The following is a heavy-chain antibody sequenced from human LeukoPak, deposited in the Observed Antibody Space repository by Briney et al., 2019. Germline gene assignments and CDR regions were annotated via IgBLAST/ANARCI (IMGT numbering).Heavy chain of an antibody. CDR2: IYYSGST. CDR3: ARGIVVVTARRNYYYYMDV. J-gene: IGHJ6*03. D-gene: IGHD2-21*02. CDR1: GGSISSYY. V-gene: IGHV4-59*01. Sequence: SETLSLTCTVSGGSISSYYWSWIRQPPGKGLEWIGYIYYSGSTNYNPPLKSRVTISVDTSKNQFSLKLSSVTAADTAVYYCARGIVVVTARRNYYYYMDVWGKGTTVTVSS.